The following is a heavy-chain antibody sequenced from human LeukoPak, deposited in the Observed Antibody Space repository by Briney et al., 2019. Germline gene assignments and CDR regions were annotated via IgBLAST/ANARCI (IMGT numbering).Heavy chain of an antibody. CDR1: GGSISSYY. V-gene: IGHV4-59*01. J-gene: IGHJ4*02. D-gene: IGHD6-13*01. CDR2: IYYGGTT. Sequence: SETLSLTCTVSGGSISSYYWSWVRQLPGKGLDWIGCIYYGGTTNYNPSLMSRVTISLDTSKNQFSLKLSSVTAADTAVYYCARAGSSWASGYFFDYWGQGTLVTVSS. CDR3: ARAGSSWASGYFFDY.